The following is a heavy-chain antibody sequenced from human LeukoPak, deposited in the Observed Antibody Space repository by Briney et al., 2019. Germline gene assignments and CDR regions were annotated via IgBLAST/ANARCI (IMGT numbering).Heavy chain of an antibody. J-gene: IGHJ6*03. CDR1: GGSISSSSYY. V-gene: IGHV4-39*07. Sequence: SETLSLTCTVSGGSISSSSYYWGWIRQPPGKGLEWIGSIYYSGSTYYNPSLKSRVTISVDTSKNQFSLKLSSVTAADTAVYYCARDGGVVVVPTDTSYYYYYMDVWGKGTTVTVSS. D-gene: IGHD2-2*01. CDR3: ARDGGVVVVPTDTSYYYYYMDV. CDR2: IYYSGST.